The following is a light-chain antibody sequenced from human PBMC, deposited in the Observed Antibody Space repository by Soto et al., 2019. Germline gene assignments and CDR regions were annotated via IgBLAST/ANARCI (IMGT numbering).Light chain of an antibody. CDR2: ENN. V-gene: IGLV1-51*02. CDR3: RTWDSSLSAGV. CDR1: SSNIGSNY. Sequence: QSVLTQPPSVSAAPGQKVTISCSGSSSNIGSNYVSWYQQLPGTAPKLLIYENNKGPSGIPDRFSGSKSGTSATLGITGLQTGDEADYYCRTWDSSLSAGVFGGGTKLTVL. J-gene: IGLJ2*01.